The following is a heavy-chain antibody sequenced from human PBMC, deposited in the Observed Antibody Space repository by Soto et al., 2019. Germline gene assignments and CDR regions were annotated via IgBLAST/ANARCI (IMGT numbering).Heavy chain of an antibody. Sequence: QVQLQESGPGLVKPSETLSLTCTVSGGSISSYYWSWIRQPTGKGLEWIGYMYYSGSTNYNPSLQTRVIMSVDTSKSQFSLKLTSVTAADTAVYYCARHLMTTLTTIDYWGQGTLVTVSS. CDR3: ARHLMTTLTTIDY. V-gene: IGHV4-59*01. CDR1: GGSISSYY. D-gene: IGHD4-17*01. J-gene: IGHJ4*02. CDR2: MYYSGST.